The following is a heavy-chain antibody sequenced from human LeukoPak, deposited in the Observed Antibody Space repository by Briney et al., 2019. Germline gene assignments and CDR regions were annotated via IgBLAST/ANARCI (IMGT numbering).Heavy chain of an antibody. CDR3: ARDSAGSGWSPGDY. CDR1: GGSISSGGYY. J-gene: IGHJ4*02. D-gene: IGHD6-19*01. V-gene: IGHV4-30-2*01. CDR2: IYHSGST. Sequence: SETLSLTFTVSGGSISSGGYYWSWIRQPPGKGLEWIGYIYHSGSTYYNPSLKSRVTISVDRSKNQFSLKLSSVTAADTAVYYSARDSAGSGWSPGDYWGQGTLVTVSS.